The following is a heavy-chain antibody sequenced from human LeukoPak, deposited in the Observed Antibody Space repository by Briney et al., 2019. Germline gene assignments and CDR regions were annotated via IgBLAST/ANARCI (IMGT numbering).Heavy chain of an antibody. Sequence: SETLSLTCAVYGGSFSGYYWSWIRQPPGKGLKWIGSIYYSGNTYHNPSLKSRVTISLHSSKNQFSLQLSSVTAADTAVYYCARPAEAGYFYAFDFWGQGTMVTVSS. V-gene: IGHV4-34*01. CDR1: GGSFSGYY. D-gene: IGHD6-19*01. CDR2: IYYSGNT. CDR3: ARPAEAGYFYAFDF. J-gene: IGHJ3*01.